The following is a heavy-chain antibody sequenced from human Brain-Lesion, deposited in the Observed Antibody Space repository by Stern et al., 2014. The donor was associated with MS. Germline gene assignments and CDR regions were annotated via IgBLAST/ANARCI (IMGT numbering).Heavy chain of an antibody. CDR2: INPKSGGT. J-gene: IGHJ4*02. CDR3: ATYYYDSTGYNDF. CDR1: GYTFTGYY. D-gene: IGHD3-22*01. V-gene: IGHV1-2*04. Sequence: QVQLVQSGAEVKKPGASVKVSCKASGYTFTGYYMHWVRQAPGQGLEWMGWINPKSGGTNYAQKFQGWVTMTRDTSINTAYMELSRLRPDDTAVYYCATYYYDSTGYNDFWGQGTLVTVSS.